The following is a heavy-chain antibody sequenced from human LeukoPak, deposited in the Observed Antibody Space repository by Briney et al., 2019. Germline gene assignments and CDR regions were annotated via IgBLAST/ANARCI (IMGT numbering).Heavy chain of an antibody. CDR1: GFTFSNYG. CDR3: ARGPSGYHNT. Sequence: PGRSLRLSCAASGFTFSNYGMHWVRQAPGKGLEWVTIISYDGSNKYYADSVKGRFTISRDNSKNTLYLQMNSLRAEDTAVYYCARGPSGYHNTGGQGTLVTVSS. CDR2: ISYDGSNK. J-gene: IGHJ4*02. D-gene: IGHD5-12*01. V-gene: IGHV3-30*03.